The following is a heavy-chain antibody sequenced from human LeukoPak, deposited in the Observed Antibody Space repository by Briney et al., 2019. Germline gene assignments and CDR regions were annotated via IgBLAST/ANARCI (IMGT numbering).Heavy chain of an antibody. CDR1: GYSFTSYW. CDR2: IYPGDSDT. D-gene: IGHD5-18*01. V-gene: IGHV5-51*01. J-gene: IGHJ4*02. CDR3: ARTVNVDTAHYYFDY. Sequence: GESLKISCKGSGYSFTSYWIGWVRQMPGKGLEWMGIIYPGDSDTRYSPSFQGQVTISADKSISTAYLQWSSLKASDTAMYYCARTVNVDTAHYYFDYWGQGTLVTVSS.